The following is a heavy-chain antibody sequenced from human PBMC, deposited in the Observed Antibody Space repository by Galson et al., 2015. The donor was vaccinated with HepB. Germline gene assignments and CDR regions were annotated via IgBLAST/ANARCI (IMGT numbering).Heavy chain of an antibody. CDR3: ARETTWGVVPGAILYYYGLDV. CDR2: IYYSANT. Sequence: SETLSLTCTVSGGSVSSDDYYWTWIRQPPGKGLEWIGNIYYSANTNYNPSLKSRVTISIDTSKNQFSLRLSSVTTADTAVYYCARETTWGVVPGAILYYYGLDVWGQGTTVTVSS. J-gene: IGHJ6*02. V-gene: IGHV4-61*08. CDR1: GGSVSSDDYY. D-gene: IGHD2-2*02.